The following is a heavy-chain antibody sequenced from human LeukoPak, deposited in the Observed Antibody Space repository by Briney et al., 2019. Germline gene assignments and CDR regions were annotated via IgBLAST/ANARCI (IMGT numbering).Heavy chain of an antibody. J-gene: IGHJ4*02. Sequence: GGSLRLSCAASGFTFSSYEMNWVRQAPGKGLEWVSYISSSGSTIYYADSVKGRFTISRDNAKNSLYLQMNSLRAEDTAVYYCARDHRSQHSSSWYGGIYFDYWGQGTLVTVSS. CDR3: ARDHRSQHSSSWYGGIYFDY. CDR2: ISSSGSTI. CDR1: GFTFSSYE. V-gene: IGHV3-48*03. D-gene: IGHD6-13*01.